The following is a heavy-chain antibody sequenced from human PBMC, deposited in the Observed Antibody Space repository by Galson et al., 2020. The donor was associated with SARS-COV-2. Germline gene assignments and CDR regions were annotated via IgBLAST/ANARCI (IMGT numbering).Heavy chain of an antibody. CDR2: IYTSGGT. V-gene: IGHV4-61*02. CDR3: ARESRWELYFDY. D-gene: IGHD1-26*01. Sequence: SETLSITCTVSGGSISSGSYYWSWIRQPAGKGLEWIGRIYTSGGTNYNPSLKSRVTISVDTSKNQFSLKLTSVTAADTAVYYCARESRWELYFDYWGQGNLVTVSS. CDR1: GGSISSGSYY. J-gene: IGHJ4*02.